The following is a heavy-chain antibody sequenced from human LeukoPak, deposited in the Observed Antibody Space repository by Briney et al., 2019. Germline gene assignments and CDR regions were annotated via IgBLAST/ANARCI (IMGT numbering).Heavy chain of an antibody. CDR1: GFKFDDYV. CDR3: AREYYGSGSYYNVGY. D-gene: IGHD3-10*01. Sequence: PGGSLRLSCSASGFKFDDYVISLVPQAAGKGLGLVSGINWNGGRTGYADSVKGRFTISRDNAKKSLYVQMNSLRAEDTALYYCAREYYGSGSYYNVGYWGQGTLVTVSS. J-gene: IGHJ4*02. V-gene: IGHV3-20*04. CDR2: INWNGGRT.